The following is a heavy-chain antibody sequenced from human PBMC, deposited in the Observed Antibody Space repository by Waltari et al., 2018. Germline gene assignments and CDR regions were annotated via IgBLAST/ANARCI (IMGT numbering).Heavy chain of an antibody. CDR1: GVTLSSTA. V-gene: IGHV3-23*04. CDR3: ARVTLGGYPNGMDV. J-gene: IGHJ6*02. Sequence: EVQVVESGGGLVQPGGSLRLYCVDSGVTLSSTAITWVRQAPGKVLEWVSGISGYGTGTHYADSVKGRFSLARDNSKNTVYLEMNNRRVDDTAVYFCARVTLGGYPNGMDVWGQGTTVTVSS. D-gene: IGHD2-15*01. CDR2: ISGYGTGT.